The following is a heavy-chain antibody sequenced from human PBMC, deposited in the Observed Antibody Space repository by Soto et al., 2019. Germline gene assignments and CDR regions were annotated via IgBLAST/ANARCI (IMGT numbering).Heavy chain of an antibody. CDR1: GITISNYP. J-gene: IGHJ4*02. CDR3: VKDDGGYPPTAPH. CDR2: ISGSGDRT. Sequence: EVQLLESGGGLVQAGGSLRLSCAASGITISNYPMSWVRQAPGKGLDWVSGISGSGDRTYYADSAKGRFTISKDISKNSLSLQLDSLGVEDTPVYFCVKDDGGYPPTAPHGGKGTLVTVPS. D-gene: IGHD3-22*01. V-gene: IGHV3-23*01.